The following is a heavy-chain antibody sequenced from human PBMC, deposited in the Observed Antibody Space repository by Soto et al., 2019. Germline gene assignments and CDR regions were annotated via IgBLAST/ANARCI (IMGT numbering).Heavy chain of an antibody. CDR3: ATSPYYYDSSGYIYGMDV. Sequence: QVQLVQSGAEVKKPGSSVKVSCKASGGTFSSYTISWVRQAPGQGLEWMERIIPILGIANYAQKFQGRVTITADKSTSTAYMELSSLRSEDTAVYYCATSPYYYDSSGYIYGMDVWGQGTTVTVSS. D-gene: IGHD3-22*01. J-gene: IGHJ6*02. CDR2: IIPILGIA. CDR1: GGTFSSYT. V-gene: IGHV1-69*02.